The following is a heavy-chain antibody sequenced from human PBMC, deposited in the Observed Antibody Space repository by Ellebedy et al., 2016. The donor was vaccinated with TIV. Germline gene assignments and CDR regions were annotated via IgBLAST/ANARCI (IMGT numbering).Heavy chain of an antibody. V-gene: IGHV3-9*01. CDR3: TKDISLKVGAIPGAFDY. D-gene: IGHD1-26*01. Sequence: SLKISXVASGFRFDDYAMHWVRQAPGKGLEWVAGLNWNSVSKGYGDSVKGRCTISRDNAKNTLYLEMKSLRGEDTAVYFCTKDISLKVGAIPGAFDYWGQGTLVTVSS. J-gene: IGHJ4*02. CDR2: LNWNSVSK. CDR1: GFRFDDYA.